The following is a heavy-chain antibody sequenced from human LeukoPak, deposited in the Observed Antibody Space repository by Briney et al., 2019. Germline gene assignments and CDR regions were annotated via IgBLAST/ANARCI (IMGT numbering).Heavy chain of an antibody. CDR3: AGRDQSNGWSFDY. CDR2: IYASGST. Sequence: PSETLSLTCVVSGDSFTRYYWSWIRQSAGRGLEWIGQIYASGSTIYNPSLASRVTLSIDTSQRQFSLKVRSVTAADTAVYYCAGRDQSNGWSFDYWGRGTLVTVSS. D-gene: IGHD6-19*01. CDR1: GDSFTRYY. V-gene: IGHV4-4*07. J-gene: IGHJ4*02.